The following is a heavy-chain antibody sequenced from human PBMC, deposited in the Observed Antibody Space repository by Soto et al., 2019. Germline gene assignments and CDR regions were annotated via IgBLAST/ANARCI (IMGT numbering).Heavy chain of an antibody. CDR1: GGSIISSGYA. D-gene: IGHD2-21*02. Sequence: LSLTCAVSGGSIISSGYAWSWIRQPPGKGLEWIGYIYHSGKTYYSPSLKSRVTMSVDRSKNQFSLNLSSVTAADTAVYYCARLVTASAGSWFDPWGRGTLVTVSS. V-gene: IGHV4-30-2*01. CDR2: IYHSGKT. J-gene: IGHJ5*02. CDR3: ARLVTASAGSWFDP.